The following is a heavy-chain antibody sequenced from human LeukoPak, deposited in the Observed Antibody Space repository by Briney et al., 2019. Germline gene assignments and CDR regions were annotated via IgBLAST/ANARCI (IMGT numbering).Heavy chain of an antibody. Sequence: PSETLSLTCTVSGGSISSYYWSWIRQPPGKGLEWIGYISYSGSTNYNPSLKSRVTISIDTSKNQFSLNLSSVTAADTAVYYCASSFYGSGTYPYYFDYWGQGTLVTVSS. D-gene: IGHD3-10*01. CDR3: ASSFYGSGTYPYYFDY. V-gene: IGHV4-59*01. J-gene: IGHJ4*02. CDR2: ISYSGST. CDR1: GGSISSYY.